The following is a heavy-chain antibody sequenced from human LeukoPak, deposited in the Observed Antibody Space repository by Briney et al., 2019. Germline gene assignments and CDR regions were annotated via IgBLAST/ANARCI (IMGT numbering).Heavy chain of an antibody. J-gene: IGHJ4*02. Sequence: ASVKVSCKASGYTFTSYYMHWVRQAPGQGLEWMGIINPSGGSTSYAQKFQGRVTMTRDTSTSTAYMELRSLRSDDTAVYYCARDLYSRRMDYYGSGSYFAYWGQGTRVTV. CDR2: INPSGGST. V-gene: IGHV1-46*01. D-gene: IGHD3-10*01. CDR1: GYTFTSYY. CDR3: ARDLYSRRMDYYGSGSYFAY.